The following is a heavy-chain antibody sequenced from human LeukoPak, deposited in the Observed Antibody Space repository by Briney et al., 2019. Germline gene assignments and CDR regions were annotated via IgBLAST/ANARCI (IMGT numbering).Heavy chain of an antibody. V-gene: IGHV3-23*01. Sequence: GGSLRLSCAASGFTFNSYAMSWVRQAPGKGLEWVSAISGSGGNTYYADSVKGRFTISRDNSKNTLYLQMNSLRAEDTAVYYCAKSDDILTGYPYGMDVWGKGSTVTVSS. CDR1: GFTFNSYA. D-gene: IGHD3-9*01. J-gene: IGHJ6*04. CDR2: ISGSGGNT. CDR3: AKSDDILTGYPYGMDV.